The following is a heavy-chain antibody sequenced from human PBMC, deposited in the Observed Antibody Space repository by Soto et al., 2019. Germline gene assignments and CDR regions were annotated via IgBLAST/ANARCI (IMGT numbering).Heavy chain of an antibody. CDR3: ARINTPPRALRGYMDV. J-gene: IGHJ6*03. D-gene: IGHD2-2*02. V-gene: IGHV4-59*08. CDR2: IYYSGTT. CDR1: GGSISSYY. Sequence: SETLSLTCTVSGGSISSYYWSWIRQPPGKGLEWIGNIYYSGTTNYNPSLKSRVTISVDMSKNQFSLKLSSVTAADTAVYYCARINTPPRALRGYMDVWGKGTTVTVSS.